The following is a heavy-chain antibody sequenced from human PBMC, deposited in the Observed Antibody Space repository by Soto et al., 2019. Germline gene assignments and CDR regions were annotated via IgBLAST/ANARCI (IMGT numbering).Heavy chain of an antibody. CDR3: ARDRNLVRGVIIWLFDY. CDR2: ISDYNGNK. V-gene: IGHV1-18*04. J-gene: IGHJ4*02. D-gene: IGHD3-10*01. CDR1: GYTFSSFG. Sequence: QVQLVQSGPEVKKPGASVKVSCRASGYTFSSFGISWVRQAPGQGLEWMVCISDYNGNKNYAQSLQGRVTMTTDTATGTAYMELRSLRSDDTAVYYCARDRNLVRGVIIWLFDYWGQGTLVTFSS.